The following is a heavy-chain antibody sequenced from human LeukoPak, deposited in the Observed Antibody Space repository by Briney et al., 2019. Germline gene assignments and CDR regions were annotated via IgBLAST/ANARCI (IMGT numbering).Heavy chain of an antibody. D-gene: IGHD3-22*01. CDR1: GGSISSGGYY. J-gene: IGHJ4*02. CDR2: IYYSGST. Sequence: SQTLSLTCTVSGGSISSGGYYWRWIRQHPGKGLEWLGYIYYSGSTYYNPSLKSRVTISVDTSKNQFSLKLSSVTAADTAVYYCARDTAGDDSSGYYPPKFDYWGQGTLVTVSS. CDR3: ARDTAGDDSSGYYPPKFDY. V-gene: IGHV4-31*03.